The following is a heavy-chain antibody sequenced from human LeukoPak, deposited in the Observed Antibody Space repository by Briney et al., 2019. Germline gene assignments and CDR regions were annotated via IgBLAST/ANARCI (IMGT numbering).Heavy chain of an antibody. CDR1: GFTLRNYW. CDR3: ARYSSSSGGASYYLDY. V-gene: IGHV3-74*01. CDR2: ISGDGSVT. J-gene: IGHJ4*01. Sequence: GGSLRLSCAASGFTLRNYWMHWVRQAPGKRLVWVSRISGDGSVTNYADSVKGRFTISRDNAKNTLFLQINSLRAEGTAVYYCARYSSSSGGASYYLDYWGHGTLVTVSS. D-gene: IGHD6-6*01.